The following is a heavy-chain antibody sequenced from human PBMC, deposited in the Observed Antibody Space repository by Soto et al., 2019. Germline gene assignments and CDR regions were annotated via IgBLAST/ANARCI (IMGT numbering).Heavy chain of an antibody. CDR3: ARGGSGWTKYCYYGMDV. CDR1: GGSISSGGYY. J-gene: IGHJ6*02. V-gene: IGHV4-31*03. CDR2: IYYSGST. D-gene: IGHD6-19*01. Sequence: QVQLQESGPGLVKPSQTLSLTCTVSGGSISSGGYYWSWIRQHPGKGLEWIGYIYYSGSTYYNPSLKSRVTISVDTSKNQFSLKLSSVTAADTAVYYCARGGSGWTKYCYYGMDVWGQGTTVTVSS.